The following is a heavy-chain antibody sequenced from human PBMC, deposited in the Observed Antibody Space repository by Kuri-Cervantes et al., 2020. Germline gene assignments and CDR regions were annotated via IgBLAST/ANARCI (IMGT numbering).Heavy chain of an antibody. J-gene: IGHJ4*02. D-gene: IGHD1-1*01. CDR3: ARLGGTTGTNFDY. CDR2: IYPGDSNT. V-gene: IGHV5-51*01. Sequence: KVSCKGSGYSFSKYWIAWVRQMPGKGLEFMGIIYPGDSNTKYSPSFQGRVTISVDKSITTAYLQWSSLKASDTAMYYCARLGGTTGTNFDYWGQGTLVTVSS. CDR1: GYSFSKYW.